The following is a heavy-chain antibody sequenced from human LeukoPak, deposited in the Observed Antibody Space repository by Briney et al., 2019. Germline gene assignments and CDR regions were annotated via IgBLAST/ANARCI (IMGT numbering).Heavy chain of an antibody. CDR1: GFTFSTYA. J-gene: IGHJ4*02. CDR3: AKGVNYFVLEY. V-gene: IGHV3-23*01. D-gene: IGHD3-10*02. Sequence: EGSLRLSCAASGFTFSTYAMSWVRQAPGKGLEWVSALSPSGGITYYEDSVKGRFTISRDNSKNTLYLQMNSLSAEDTAVYYCAKGVNYFVLEYWGQGTLVTISS. CDR2: LSPSGGIT.